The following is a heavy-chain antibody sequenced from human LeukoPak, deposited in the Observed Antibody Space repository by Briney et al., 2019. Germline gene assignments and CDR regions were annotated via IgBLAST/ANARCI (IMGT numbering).Heavy chain of an antibody. CDR2: IYYGGST. CDR1: GGSISSSSYY. CDR3: ARVGHYYGSGSYLGAPDY. J-gene: IGHJ4*02. Sequence: PSETLSLTCTVSGGSISSSSYYWGWIRQPPGKGLEWIGSIYYGGSTYYNPSLKSRVTISVDTSKNQFSLKLSSVTAADTAVYYCARVGHYYGSGSYLGAPDYWGQGTLVTVSS. D-gene: IGHD3-10*01. V-gene: IGHV4-39*07.